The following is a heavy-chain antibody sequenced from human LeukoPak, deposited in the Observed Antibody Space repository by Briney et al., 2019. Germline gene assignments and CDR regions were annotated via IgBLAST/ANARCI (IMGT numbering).Heavy chain of an antibody. J-gene: IGHJ6*03. CDR2: IYYSGST. Sequence: SSETLSLTCTVSGGSISSYYWSWIRQPPGKGLKWIGYIYYSGSTSYTPSLRSRVTISVDTSKNQFSLKLSSVSAAETAVYYCARSSEGRYYYDSSGFSYYYYMDVWGKGSTVTISS. CDR3: ARSSEGRYYYDSSGFSYYYYMDV. CDR1: GGSISSYY. D-gene: IGHD3-22*01. V-gene: IGHV4-59*01.